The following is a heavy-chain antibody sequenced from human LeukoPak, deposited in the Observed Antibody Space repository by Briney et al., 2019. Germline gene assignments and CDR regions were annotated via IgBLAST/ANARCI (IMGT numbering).Heavy chain of an antibody. Sequence: QAGGSLRLSCAASGFTFSSYAMSWVRQAPGKGLEWVSAISGSGGSTYYADSVKGRFTISRDNSKNTLYLQMNSLRAEDTAVYYCAKSSYCSGGSCYYYYGMDVWGQGTTVTVSS. CDR1: GFTFSSYA. D-gene: IGHD2-15*01. CDR2: ISGSGGST. CDR3: AKSSYCSGGSCYYYYGMDV. J-gene: IGHJ6*02. V-gene: IGHV3-23*01.